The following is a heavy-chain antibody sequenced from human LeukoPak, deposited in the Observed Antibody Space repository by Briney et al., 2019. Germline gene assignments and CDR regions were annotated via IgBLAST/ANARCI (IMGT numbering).Heavy chain of an antibody. V-gene: IGHV3-30*02. CDR1: GFTFSSYG. Sequence: GGSLELSCAASGFTFSSYGMHWVRQAPGKGLEWVAFIRYDGSNKYYADSVKGRFTISRDNSKNTLYLQMNSLRAEDTAVYYCAKGLLDYDFWSGYFPHFDYWGQGTLVTVSS. J-gene: IGHJ4*02. CDR2: IRYDGSNK. CDR3: AKGLLDYDFWSGYFPHFDY. D-gene: IGHD3-3*01.